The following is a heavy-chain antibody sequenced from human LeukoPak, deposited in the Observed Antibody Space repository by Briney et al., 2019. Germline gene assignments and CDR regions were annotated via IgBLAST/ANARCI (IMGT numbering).Heavy chain of an antibody. V-gene: IGHV1-69*04. CDR2: IIPIFGIA. D-gene: IGHD5-18*01. CDR3: ARGPIQLWLLGPSEGTNWFDP. J-gene: IGHJ5*02. CDR1: GGTFSSYA. Sequence: ASVKVSCKASGGTFSSYASSWVRQAPGQGLEWMGRIIPIFGIANYAQKFQGRVTITADKSTSTAYMELSSLRSEDTAVYYCARGPIQLWLLGPSEGTNWFDPWGQGTLITVSS.